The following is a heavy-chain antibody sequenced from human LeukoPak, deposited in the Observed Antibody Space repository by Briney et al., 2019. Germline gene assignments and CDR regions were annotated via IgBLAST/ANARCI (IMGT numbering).Heavy chain of an antibody. CDR2: IYSGGST. V-gene: IGHV3-66*01. J-gene: IGHJ6*02. D-gene: IGHD4-17*01. CDR3: ARPGHGDWHYGMDV. Sequence: GGSLRLSCAASGFTVSSNYMSWVRQAPGKGLEWVSVIYSGGSTYYADSVKGRFSTSRDKSKNTLDLQMNSLRAEDTAVYYCARPGHGDWHYGMDVWGQGTTVTVS. CDR1: GFTVSSNY.